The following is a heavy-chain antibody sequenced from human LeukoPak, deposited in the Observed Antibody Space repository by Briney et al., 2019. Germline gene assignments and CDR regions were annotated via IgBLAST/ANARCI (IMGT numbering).Heavy chain of an antibody. V-gene: IGHV3-23*01. CDR1: GITFSSYG. CDR2: ISSTGGTT. J-gene: IGHJ4*02. Sequence: GGSLRLSCAASGITFSSYGMSWVRQAPGKGLEWVSSISSTGGTTYYADSVKGRFTISRDNSKNTLYLQMNSLRAEDTAVYYCATRNYGRPFDYWGQGTLVTVSS. CDR3: ATRNYGRPFDY. D-gene: IGHD1-7*01.